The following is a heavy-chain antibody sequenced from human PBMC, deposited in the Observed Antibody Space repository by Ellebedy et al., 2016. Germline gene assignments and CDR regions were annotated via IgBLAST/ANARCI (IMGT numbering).Heavy chain of an antibody. V-gene: IGHV1-3*01. CDR2: INGGNGNT. J-gene: IGHJ4*02. Sequence: ASVKVSCKASGYTFTSYYMYWVRQAPGQRLEWMGWINGGNGNTKYSQKFQGRVTITRDTSASTAYMELSSLRSEDTAVYYCARDARYDILTGYLDFWGQGTLVTVSS. CDR1: GYTFTSYY. CDR3: ARDARYDILTGYLDF. D-gene: IGHD3-9*01.